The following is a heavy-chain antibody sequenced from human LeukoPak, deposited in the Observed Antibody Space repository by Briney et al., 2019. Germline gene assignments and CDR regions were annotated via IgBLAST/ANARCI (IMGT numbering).Heavy chain of an antibody. CDR3: ARGPVTSSSSFEY. J-gene: IGHJ4*02. V-gene: IGHV4-34*01. Sequence: SETLSLTCAVYGGSFSGYYWSWIRQPPGKGLEWIGEINHSGSTNYNPSLKSRVTISVDTSKNQFSLKLSSVTAADTAVYYCARGPVTSSSSFEYWGQGTLVTVSS. CDR2: INHSGST. D-gene: IGHD6-6*01. CDR1: GGSFSGYY.